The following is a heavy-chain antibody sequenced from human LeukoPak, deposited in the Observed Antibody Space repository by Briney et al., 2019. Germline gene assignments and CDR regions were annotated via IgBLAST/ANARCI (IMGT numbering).Heavy chain of an antibody. J-gene: IGHJ5*02. CDR3: ARGGFLDPFDP. CDR2: IYYSGST. V-gene: IGHV4-59*01. CDR1: GASMSSNY. D-gene: IGHD1-1*01. Sequence: SETLSLTCNVSGASMSSNYWSWIRQPPGKGLDWIGYIYYSGSTKYNPSLKSRVTISVDTSKNQFSLRLSSVTGADTAVYYCARGGFLDPFDPWGQGTLVTVSS.